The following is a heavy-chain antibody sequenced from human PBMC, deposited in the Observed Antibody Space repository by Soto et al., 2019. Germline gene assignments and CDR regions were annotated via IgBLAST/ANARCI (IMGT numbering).Heavy chain of an antibody. V-gene: IGHV3-11*06. CDR2: ISSSSSYT. Sequence: GGSLRLSCAASGFTFSDYYMSWIRQAPGKGLEWVSYISSSSSYTNYADSVKGRFTISRDNAKNSLYLQMNSLRAEDTAVYYCARDSHSSSINPWGQGTLVTVSS. D-gene: IGHD6-13*01. CDR3: ARDSHSSSINP. CDR1: GFTFSDYY. J-gene: IGHJ5*02.